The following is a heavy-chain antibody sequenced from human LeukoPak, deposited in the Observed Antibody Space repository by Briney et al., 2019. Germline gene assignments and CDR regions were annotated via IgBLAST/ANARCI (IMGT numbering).Heavy chain of an antibody. D-gene: IGHD4-17*01. CDR3: ARGLLSTVTDDH. J-gene: IGHJ4*02. V-gene: IGHV3-11*01. CDR1: GFTFSDYY. Sequence: GGSLRLSCAASGFTFSDYYMSWIRQAPGKGLEWISYITNRGSTTYYTDSVKGRFTISRDNAKNSLYLQMNSLRAEDTAVYYCARGLLSTVTDDHWGQGTLVTVSS. CDR2: ITNRGSTT.